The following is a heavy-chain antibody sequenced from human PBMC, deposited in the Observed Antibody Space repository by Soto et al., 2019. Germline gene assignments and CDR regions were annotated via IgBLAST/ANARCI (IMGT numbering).Heavy chain of an antibody. CDR3: ASSRGERGYADWYFDL. CDR1: GGTFSSYA. Sequence: QVQLVQSGAEVKKPGSSVKVSCKASGGTFSSYAISWVRQAPGQGLEWMGGIIPIFGTANYAQKFQGRVTITADESTSRAYMELSSLRSEDTAVYYCASSRGERGYADWYFDLWGRGTLVTVSS. V-gene: IGHV1-69*12. CDR2: IIPIFGTA. J-gene: IGHJ2*01. D-gene: IGHD5-12*01.